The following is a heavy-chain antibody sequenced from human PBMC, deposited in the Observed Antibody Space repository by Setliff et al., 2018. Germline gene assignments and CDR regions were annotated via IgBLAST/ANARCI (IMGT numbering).Heavy chain of an antibody. CDR3: AGRPQNTPMGPCDY. V-gene: IGHV4-61*09. D-gene: IGHD5-18*01. J-gene: IGHJ4*02. CDR1: GGSIRSGTYY. Sequence: SETLSLTCNVSGGSIRSGTYYWSWIRQPAERGLEWIGHIYGTGSTSYNPSLKSRVTISVDTSKNQFSLKLSSVTAADTAVYYCAGRPQNTPMGPCDYWGQGTLVTVSS. CDR2: IYGTGST.